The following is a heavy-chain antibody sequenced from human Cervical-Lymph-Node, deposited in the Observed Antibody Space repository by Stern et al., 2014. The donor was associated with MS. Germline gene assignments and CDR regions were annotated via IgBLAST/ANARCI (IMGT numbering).Heavy chain of an antibody. CDR2: IYLDAAK. D-gene: IGHD2-15*01. Sequence: ESGPTLVKPTQTVTLTCTLSGFSVATAGVGVGWIRQPPGKALEWLAPIYLDAAKLYCPFLKNTPTIIQNNYTQQVVLVMTNVDPVDTATYYCAHSRVKYCRGGTCYSSLFDYWGQGTLVTVSS. J-gene: IGHJ4*02. CDR1: GFSVATAGVG. V-gene: IGHV2-5*02. CDR3: AHSRVKYCRGGTCYSSLFDY.